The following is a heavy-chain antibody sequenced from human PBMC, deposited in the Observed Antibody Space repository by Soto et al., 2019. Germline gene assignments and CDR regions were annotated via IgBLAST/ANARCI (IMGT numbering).Heavy chain of an antibody. Sequence: SETLSLTCAVYAESFSDHWWTWIRQPPGKGLEWIAEVRHTGSTEYSPSLRSRVTISVDKSKNQISLKVSSVTAADTAVYYCTRRPYRSTSGGIDYWGQGTLVTVSS. V-gene: IGHV4-34*01. J-gene: IGHJ4*02. D-gene: IGHD2-15*01. CDR1: AESFSDHW. CDR3: TRRPYRSTSGGIDY. CDR2: VRHTGST.